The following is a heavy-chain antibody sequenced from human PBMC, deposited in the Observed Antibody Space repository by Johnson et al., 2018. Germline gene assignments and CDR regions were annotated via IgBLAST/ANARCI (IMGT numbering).Heavy chain of an antibody. CDR1: GFTFSGFA. V-gene: IGHV3-30-3*01. CDR2: TSFDGVDE. D-gene: IGHD1-26*01. Sequence: QVQLVQSGGGVVQPGRSLRLSCAASGFTFSGFAMHWVRQAPGKGLEWVAMTSFDGVDEFYADSVRGRFTVSRDNSKNTLFLQMSSLRAEDTALYYCARPKVGATSGGMDVWGTGTTVTVSS. CDR3: ARPKVGATSGGMDV. J-gene: IGHJ6*03.